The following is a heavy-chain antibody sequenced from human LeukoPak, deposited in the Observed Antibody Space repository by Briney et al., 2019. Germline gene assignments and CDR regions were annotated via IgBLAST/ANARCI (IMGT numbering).Heavy chain of an antibody. CDR1: GFTFSSYX. CDR3: AKDGGYYYGSGSAPGY. D-gene: IGHD3-10*01. Sequence: GGSLRLSCAASGFTFSSYXXXXXXXXXXXXXXXXXXXXGSCGSTYYADSVKGRFTISRDNSKNTLYLQMNSLRAEDTAVYYCAKDGGYYYGSGSAPGYWGQGTLVTVSS. J-gene: IGHJ4*02. CDR2: XXGSCGST. V-gene: IGHV3-23*01.